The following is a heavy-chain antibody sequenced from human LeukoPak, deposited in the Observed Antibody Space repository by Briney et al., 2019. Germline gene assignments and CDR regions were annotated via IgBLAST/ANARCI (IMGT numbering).Heavy chain of an antibody. D-gene: IGHD5-18*01. J-gene: IGHJ4*02. CDR2: IFGSGGSP. Sequence: GGSLRLSCEASGFTFGSHAMYWVRQAPGKGLEWVAGIFGSGGSPHYADPVKGRFTISRDTSRITVYLQINSLRVEDTAVYYCGKTTVGYSSGQKPAWPVDYWGQGTLVTVSS. CDR3: GKTTVGYSSGQKPAWPVDY. V-gene: IGHV3-23*01. CDR1: GFTFGSHA.